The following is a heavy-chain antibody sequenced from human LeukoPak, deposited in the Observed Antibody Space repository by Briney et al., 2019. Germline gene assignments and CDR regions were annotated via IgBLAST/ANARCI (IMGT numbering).Heavy chain of an antibody. CDR1: GYTLTDYY. CDR3: ARDQTYYYDSRGYMAYYFDY. CDR2: INPSGGST. V-gene: IGHV1-46*01. J-gene: IGHJ4*02. Sequence: ASVKVSCKASGYTLTDYYMHWVRQAPGQGLEWMGIINPSGGSTSYAQKFQGRVTMTRDTSASTVYMELSSLRSEDTAVYYCARDQTYYYDSRGYMAYYFDYWGQGTLVTVSS. D-gene: IGHD3-22*01.